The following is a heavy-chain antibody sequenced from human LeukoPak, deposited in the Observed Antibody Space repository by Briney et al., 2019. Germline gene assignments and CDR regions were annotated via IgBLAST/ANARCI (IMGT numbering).Heavy chain of an antibody. CDR1: GFTFDDYA. V-gene: IGHV3-43*02. J-gene: IGHJ4*02. D-gene: IGHD6-13*01. Sequence: GGSLRLSCAASGFTFDDYAMHWVRQAPGKGLEWVSLISGDGGSTYYADSVKGGFTISRDNRKNSLYLQMNSLRTEDTALYYCAKAPPGYSSSWYDYWGQGTLVTVSS. CDR2: ISGDGGST. CDR3: AKAPPGYSSSWYDY.